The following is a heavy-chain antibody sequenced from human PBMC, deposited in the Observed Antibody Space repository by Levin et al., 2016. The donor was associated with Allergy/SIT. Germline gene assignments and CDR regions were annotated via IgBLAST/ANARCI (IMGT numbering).Heavy chain of an antibody. V-gene: IGHV4-31*03. J-gene: IGHJ6*03. Sequence: SETLSLTCTVSGGSISSGGYYWSWIRQHPGKGLEWIGYIYYSGSTYYNPSLKSRVTISVDTSKNQFSLKLSSVTAADTAVYYCATRRGGPLRYFGDYYMDVWGKGTTVTVSS. CDR2: IYYSGST. CDR1: GGSISSGGYY. CDR3: ATRRGGPLRYFGDYYMDV. D-gene: IGHD3-9*01.